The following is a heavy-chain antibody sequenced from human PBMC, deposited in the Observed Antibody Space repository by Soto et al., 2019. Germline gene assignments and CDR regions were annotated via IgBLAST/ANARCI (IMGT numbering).Heavy chain of an antibody. D-gene: IGHD4-17*01. V-gene: IGHV3-23*01. J-gene: IGHJ3*02. CDR3: AKPRGSYGWAFDI. CDR1: GFTFSSYA. Sequence: EVQLLESGGGLVQPGGSLRLSCAASGFTFSSYAMSWVRQAPGKGLEWVSAISGSGGSTYYADSVKGRFTISRDNSKNTLYLQMNSRRAEDTAVYYCAKPRGSYGWAFDIWGQGTMVTVSS. CDR2: ISGSGGST.